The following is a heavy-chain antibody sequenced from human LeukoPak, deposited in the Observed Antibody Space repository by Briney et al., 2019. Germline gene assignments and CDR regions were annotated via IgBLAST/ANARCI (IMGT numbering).Heavy chain of an antibody. D-gene: IGHD3-22*01. Sequence: ASVKVSCRASGYTFTGYYMHWVRQAPGQGLEWMGWINPNSGGTNYAQKFQGRVTMTRDTSISTAYMELSRLRSDDTAVYYCARVVVGGSSGYYASGEGDYWGQGTLVTVSS. CDR3: ARVVVGGSSGYYASGEGDY. CDR1: GYTFTGYY. V-gene: IGHV1-2*02. J-gene: IGHJ4*02. CDR2: INPNSGGT.